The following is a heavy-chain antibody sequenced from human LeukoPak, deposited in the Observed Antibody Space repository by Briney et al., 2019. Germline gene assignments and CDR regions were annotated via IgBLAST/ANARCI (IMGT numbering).Heavy chain of an antibody. D-gene: IGHD3-16*01. CDR2: IRSDGGNK. J-gene: IGHJ4*02. CDR3: AKGSLGGTDDY. CDR1: GFTFSSYA. V-gene: IGHV3-30*02. Sequence: GALRLSCAASGFTFSSYALHWVRQAPGKGLEWVTFIRSDGGNKYYADSVKGRFTISRDNSKNTLYLQMNSLRAEDTAVYYCAKGSLGGTDDYWGQGTLVTVSS.